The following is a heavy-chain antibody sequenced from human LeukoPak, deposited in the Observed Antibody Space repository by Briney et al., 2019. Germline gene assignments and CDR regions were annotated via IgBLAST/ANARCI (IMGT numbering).Heavy chain of an antibody. J-gene: IGHJ4*02. V-gene: IGHV4-34*01. CDR1: GGSFSGYY. CDR2: IDHSGST. CDR3: ARGRVAAAGTSFDY. Sequence: SETLSLTCAVYGGSFSGYYWSWIRQPPGKGLEWIGEIDHSGSTNYNPSLKSRVTISVDTSKNQFSLKLSSVTAADTAVYYCARGRVAAAGTSFDYWGQGTLVTVSS. D-gene: IGHD6-13*01.